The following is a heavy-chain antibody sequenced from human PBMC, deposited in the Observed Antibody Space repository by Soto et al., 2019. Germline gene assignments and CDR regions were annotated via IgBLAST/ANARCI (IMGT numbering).Heavy chain of an antibody. CDR3: VTRSRGLQSSPPRLDS. CDR2: ISCSGSTT. CDR1: GLTFSGYG. D-gene: IGHD4-4*01. Sequence: EVQLLESGGGLVQPGGSLRLSCAASGLTFSGYGMSWVRQAPGTGLEWVSAISCSGSTTYYADSVKGRFTISRDDSKKILFLQMNSLRAEDTAVYYCVTRSRGLQSSPPRLDSWGQGTLVTVSS. J-gene: IGHJ4*02. V-gene: IGHV3-23*01.